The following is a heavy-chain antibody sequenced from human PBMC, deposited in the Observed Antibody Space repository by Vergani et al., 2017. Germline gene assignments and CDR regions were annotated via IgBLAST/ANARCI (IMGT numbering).Heavy chain of an antibody. Sequence: QVQLVESGGGVVQRGGSLSLSCATSGFTLRNYDMQWIRQAPGKGLEFVAFIQFDGSNQYYPDSVKGRFTLSRDFSKNTLYLQMNSLRTDDTATYYCAKHFRGWGIDYWGQGTQFIVSS. CDR3: AKHFRGWGIDY. D-gene: IGHD3-16*01. V-gene: IGHV3-30*02. CDR2: IQFDGSNQ. J-gene: IGHJ4*02. CDR1: GFTLRNYD.